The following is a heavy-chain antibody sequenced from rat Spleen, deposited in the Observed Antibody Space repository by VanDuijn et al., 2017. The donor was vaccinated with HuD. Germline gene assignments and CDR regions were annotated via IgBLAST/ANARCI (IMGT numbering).Heavy chain of an antibody. J-gene: IGHJ3*01. V-gene: IGHV5-20*01. CDR1: GFTFSDYY. CDR3: TTENYWFAY. D-gene: IGHD1-10*01. CDR2: ISYDGSST. Sequence: EVQLVESDGGLVQPGRSLKLSCAASGFTFSDYYMAWVRQAPTKGLEWVATISYDGSSTYYRDSVKGRFTISRDNGKSTLYLQMDSLRSEDTATYYCTTENYWFAYWGQGTLVTVSS.